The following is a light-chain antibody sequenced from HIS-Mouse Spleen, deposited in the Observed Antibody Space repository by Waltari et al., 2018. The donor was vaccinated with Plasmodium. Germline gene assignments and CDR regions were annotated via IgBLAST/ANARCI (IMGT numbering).Light chain of an antibody. CDR1: SLRSYY. CDR3: NSRDSSGNHLV. Sequence: SSELTQDPAVSVALGQTVRITCQGDSLRSYYASWYQQKPGQDPVIVIYGKNNRPSGIPDRFSGSSSGNTASLTITGAQAEDEADYYCNSRDSSGNHLVFGGGTKLTVL. V-gene: IGLV3-19*01. J-gene: IGLJ2*01. CDR2: GKN.